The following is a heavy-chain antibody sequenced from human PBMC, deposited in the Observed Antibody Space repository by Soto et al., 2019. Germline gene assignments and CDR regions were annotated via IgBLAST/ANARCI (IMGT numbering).Heavy chain of an antibody. V-gene: IGHV3-23*01. CDR2: ISGTVGNT. Sequence: PGGSLRLSCVASGFTFNNSAMSWVRQAPGKGLQWVSSISGTVGNTYYAESVKGRFTISRDTSKNTVYLQMNSLRAEDTAIYYCAKGTMGAPFYYFDYWGQGLLVTVSS. CDR1: GFTFNNSA. J-gene: IGHJ4*02. CDR3: AKGTMGAPFYYFDY. D-gene: IGHD1-26*01.